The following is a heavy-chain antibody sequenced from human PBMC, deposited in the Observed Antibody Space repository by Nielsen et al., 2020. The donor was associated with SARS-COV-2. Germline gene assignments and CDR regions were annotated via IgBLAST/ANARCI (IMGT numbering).Heavy chain of an antibody. J-gene: IGHJ6*02. CDR3: ASDGWDRPTDGMDV. CDR1: GFTFSSYA. D-gene: IGHD1-26*01. V-gene: IGHV3-23*05. CDR2: IYSSGSGS. Sequence: GGSLRLSCAASGFTFSSYAMSWVRQAPGKGLEWVSTIYSSGSGSKYADSVKGRFTISRDNSKNTLFLQMNSLRVEDTAVYFCASDGWDRPTDGMDVWGQGTTVTVSS.